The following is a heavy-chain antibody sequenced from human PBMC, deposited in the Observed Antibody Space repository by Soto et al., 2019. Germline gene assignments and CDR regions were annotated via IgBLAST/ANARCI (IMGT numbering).Heavy chain of an antibody. Sequence: GGSLRLSCAASGFTFSSYAMSWVRQAPGKGLEWVSAISGSGGSTYYADSVKGRFTISRDNSKNTLYLQMNSLRAEDTAVYYCAKVYIIPHVDYYDYIWGSYRLKAFDIWGQGTMVTVSS. D-gene: IGHD3-16*02. V-gene: IGHV3-23*01. J-gene: IGHJ3*02. CDR2: ISGSGGST. CDR1: GFTFSSYA. CDR3: AKVYIIPHVDYYDYIWGSYRLKAFDI.